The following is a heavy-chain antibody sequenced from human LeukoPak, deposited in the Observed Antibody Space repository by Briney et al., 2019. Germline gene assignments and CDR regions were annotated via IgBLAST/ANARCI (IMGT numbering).Heavy chain of an antibody. CDR3: VRDLSSSWYYFDY. CDR1: GFTFSNYW. CDR2: INGDESSI. V-gene: IGHV3-74*01. D-gene: IGHD6-13*01. Sequence: GGSLRLSCAASGFTFSNYWMHWVRQAPGKGLVWASRINGDESSISYADSVKGRFTISRDNAKNTLYLQMNSLRAEDTALYYCVRDLSSSWYYFDYWGQGTLVTVSS. J-gene: IGHJ4*02.